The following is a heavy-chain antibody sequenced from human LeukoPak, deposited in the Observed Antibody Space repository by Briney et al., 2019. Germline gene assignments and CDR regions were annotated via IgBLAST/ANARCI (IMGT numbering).Heavy chain of an antibody. D-gene: IGHD6-13*01. V-gene: IGHV4-39*07. CDR2: IYHSGST. CDR3: ARDLGHSSSWLYRGYFDY. Sequence: PSETLSLTCAVSGGSISNSDYYWGWIRQPPGKGLEWIASIYHSGSTYYNPSLKSRVTISVHTSKNQFSLKLSSVTAADTAVYYCARDLGHSSSWLYRGYFDYWXXXTLVTVSS. J-gene: IGHJ4*01. CDR1: GGSISNSDYY.